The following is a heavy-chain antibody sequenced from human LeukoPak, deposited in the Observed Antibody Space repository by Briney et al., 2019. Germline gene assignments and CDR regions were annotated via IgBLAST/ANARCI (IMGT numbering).Heavy chain of an antibody. J-gene: IGHJ4*02. V-gene: IGHV3-7*01. CDR2: IKNDGSEE. CDR1: GFTFSRYW. Sequence: GGSLRLSCGASGFTFSRYWMRWLRQAPGKGLEGVANIKNDGSEEYYVDSVKGRFTISRDNARNSLFLQMNSLTVEDTAVYYCARAIRGSAVDTGDRWGQGTLVTVSS. CDR3: ARAIRGSAVDTGDR. D-gene: IGHD3-10*01.